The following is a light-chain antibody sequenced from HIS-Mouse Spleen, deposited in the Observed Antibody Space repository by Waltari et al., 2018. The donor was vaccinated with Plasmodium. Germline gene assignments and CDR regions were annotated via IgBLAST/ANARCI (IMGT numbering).Light chain of an antibody. Sequence: DIQMTQSPSSLSASVGDRVTITCRASQSISSYLNWYQQKPGKAPKLLIYAASSLQSGVPSRFSGSGYGTDFTISISSLQPEDFATYYCQQSYSTWTFGQGTKVEIK. CDR2: AAS. CDR1: QSISSY. V-gene: IGKV1-39*01. J-gene: IGKJ1*01. CDR3: QQSYSTWT.